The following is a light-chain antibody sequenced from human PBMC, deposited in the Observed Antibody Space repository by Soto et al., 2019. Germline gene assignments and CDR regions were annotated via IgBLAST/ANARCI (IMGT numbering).Light chain of an antibody. CDR2: DAS. J-gene: IGKJ4*01. V-gene: IGKV3-11*01. Sequence: EIVLTQSPATLSLSPGERATLSCRASQSVSGNLAWYQQKPGRAPRLLIYDASNRATGIPARFSGSGSGQNFTLPVSSLEPEVFDVFYVRQRRNGPGLFGKGTRVDIK. CDR3: RQRRNGPGL. CDR1: QSVSGN.